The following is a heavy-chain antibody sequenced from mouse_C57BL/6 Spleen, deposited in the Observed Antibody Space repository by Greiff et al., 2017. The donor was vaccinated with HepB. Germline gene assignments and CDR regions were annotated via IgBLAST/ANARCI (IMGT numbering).Heavy chain of an antibody. CDR1: GYTFTSYW. CDR2: IHPNSGST. V-gene: IGHV1-64*01. Sequence: QVQLQQSGAELVKPGASVKLSCKASGYTFTSYWMHWVKQRPGQGLEWIGMIHPNSGSTNYNEKFKSKATLTVDKSSSTAYMQLSSLTSEDSAVYYCARRGLLRYLYYFDYWGQGTTLTVSS. D-gene: IGHD1-1*01. CDR3: ARRGLLRYLYYFDY. J-gene: IGHJ2*01.